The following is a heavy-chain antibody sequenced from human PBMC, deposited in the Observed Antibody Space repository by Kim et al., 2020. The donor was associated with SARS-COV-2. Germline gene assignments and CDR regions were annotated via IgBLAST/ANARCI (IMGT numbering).Heavy chain of an antibody. J-gene: IGHJ6*02. CDR1: GGSFSSGGYY. V-gene: IGHV4-31*03. Sequence: SETLSLTCSVSGGSFSSGGYYWSWIRQHPGKGLEWIGYMYYTGSIYYNPSLKGRVTISIDTPKNQFSLNLTSVTAADTAVYYCARDYIYNDYYYGMDVWGPGTTVTVSS. D-gene: IGHD3-9*01. CDR2: MYYTGSI. CDR3: ARDYIYNDYYYGMDV.